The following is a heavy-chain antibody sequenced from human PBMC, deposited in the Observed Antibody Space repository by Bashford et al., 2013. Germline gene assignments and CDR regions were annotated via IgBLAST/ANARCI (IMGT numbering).Heavy chain of an antibody. CDR2: QPNPNQWCH. D-gene: IGHD1-26*01. J-gene: IGHJ3*01. V-gene: IGHV1-2*02. Sequence: WVRQALDKALMDGMDQPNPNQWCHKRIAEMFQGRVTMTRDTSISTAYMELSSLRSDDTAVYFCARDGPVVGVWNAFDVWGQGTVVTVSS. CDR3: ARDGPVVGVWNAFDV.